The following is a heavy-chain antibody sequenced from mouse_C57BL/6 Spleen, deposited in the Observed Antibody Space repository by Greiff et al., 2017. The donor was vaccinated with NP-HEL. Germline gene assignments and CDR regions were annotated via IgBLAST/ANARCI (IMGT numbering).Heavy chain of an antibody. CDR1: GFTFSSYA. CDR3: TRAIYYYGSSYFWYFDV. D-gene: IGHD1-1*01. V-gene: IGHV5-9-1*02. CDR2: ISSGGDYI. Sequence: EVQGVESGEGLVKPGGSLKLSCAASGFTFSSYAMSWVRQTPEKRLEWVAYISSGGDYIYYADTVKGRFTISRDNARNTLYLQMSSLKSEDTAMYYCTRAIYYYGSSYFWYFDVWGTGTTVTVSS. J-gene: IGHJ1*03.